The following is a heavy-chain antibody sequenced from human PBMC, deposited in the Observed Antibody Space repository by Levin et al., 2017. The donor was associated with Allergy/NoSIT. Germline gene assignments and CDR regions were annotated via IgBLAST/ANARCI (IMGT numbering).Heavy chain of an antibody. J-gene: IGHJ4*02. D-gene: IGHD4-17*01. CDR1: GFTFSNAW. V-gene: IGHV3-15*01. CDR2: IKSKTDGGTT. Sequence: GESLKISCAASGFTFSNAWMSWVRQAPGKGLEWVGRIKSKTDGGTTDYAAPVKGRFTISRDDSKNTLYLQMNSLKTEDTAVYYCTTTTVTTFVTVWGQGTLVTVSS. CDR3: TTTTVTTFVTV.